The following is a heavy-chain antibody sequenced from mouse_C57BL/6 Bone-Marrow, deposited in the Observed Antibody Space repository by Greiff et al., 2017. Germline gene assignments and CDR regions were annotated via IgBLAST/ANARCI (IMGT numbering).Heavy chain of an antibody. V-gene: IGHV1-85*01. CDR2: IYPGDGST. CDR3: ARDWGAMAY. Sequence: VQLQQSGPELVKPGASVKLSCKASGYTFTGYDINWVKQRPGQGLEWIGWIYPGDGSTKYNEKFKGKATLTVDTSSSTAYMELRSLTSEDTAVYFCARDWGAMAYWGQGTSVTVSA. D-gene: IGHD4-1*01. CDR1: GYTFTGYD. J-gene: IGHJ4*01.